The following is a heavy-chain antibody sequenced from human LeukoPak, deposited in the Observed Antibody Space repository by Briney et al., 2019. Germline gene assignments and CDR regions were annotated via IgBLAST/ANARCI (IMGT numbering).Heavy chain of an antibody. V-gene: IGHV3-23*01. D-gene: IGHD4/OR15-4a*01. J-gene: IGHJ4*02. CDR1: GFTFSTFA. CDR3: ARGRPNYYFDC. CDR2: IFPSGGEI. Sequence: GGSLRLSCAASGFTFSTFAMIWVRQPPGKGLEWVSSIFPSGGEIHYADSVRGRFTISRDNSKSTLSLQMNSLRAEDTAVYYCARGRPNYYFDCWGQGTLVTVSS.